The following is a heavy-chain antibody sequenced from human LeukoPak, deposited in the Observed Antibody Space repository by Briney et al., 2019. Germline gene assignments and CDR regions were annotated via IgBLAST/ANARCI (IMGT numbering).Heavy chain of an antibody. CDR2: ISGSGGST. CDR1: GSTFSSYA. CDR3: AKVISGSYSYFDY. Sequence: GGSLRLSCAASGSTFSSYAMSWVRQAPGKGLEWVSAISGSGGSTYYADSVKGRFTISRDNSKNTLYLQMNSLRAEDTAVYYCAKVISGSYSYFDYWGQGTLVTVSS. J-gene: IGHJ4*02. D-gene: IGHD1-26*01. V-gene: IGHV3-23*01.